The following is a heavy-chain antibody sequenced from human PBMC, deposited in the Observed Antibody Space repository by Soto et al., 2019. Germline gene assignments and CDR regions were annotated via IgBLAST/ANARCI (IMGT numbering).Heavy chain of an antibody. CDR2: TSYDGSNK. CDR1: GFTFRSYV. D-gene: IGHD3-16*01. J-gene: IGHJ4*02. Sequence: QVQLVESGGGVVQPGTSLRLSCVGSGFTFRSYVIHWVRQAPGKGLEWVALTSYDGSNKYYDDSVKGRFTISRDNSRNTVDLQMYNLTLEDTALYYCARWGTTGGLDVWGQGTLVSVSS. CDR3: ARWGTTGGLDV. V-gene: IGHV3-30*19.